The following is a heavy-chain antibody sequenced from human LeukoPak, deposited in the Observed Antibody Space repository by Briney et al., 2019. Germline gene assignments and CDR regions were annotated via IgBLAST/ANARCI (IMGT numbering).Heavy chain of an antibody. CDR1: GFTFSDYY. Sequence: GGSLRLSCAASGFTFSDYYMSWIRQAPGKGLEWVSYISSSGSTIYYADSVKGRFTISRDNAKNSLYLQMNSLRAGDTAVYYCAREVSDFWSGYYEGDYWRQGTLVTVSS. J-gene: IGHJ4*02. CDR3: AREVSDFWSGYYEGDY. V-gene: IGHV3-11*04. CDR2: ISSSGSTI. D-gene: IGHD3-3*01.